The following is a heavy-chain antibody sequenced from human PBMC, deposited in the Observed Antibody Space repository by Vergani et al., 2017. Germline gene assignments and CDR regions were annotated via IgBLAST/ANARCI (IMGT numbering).Heavy chain of an antibody. CDR3: ARQCGYSYGFNCDY. V-gene: IGHV4-39*01. CDR1: GGSISSSSYY. D-gene: IGHD5-18*01. J-gene: IGHJ4*02. Sequence: QLQLQESGPGLVKPSETLSLTCTVSGGSISSSSYYWGWIRQPPGKGLEWIGSIYYSGSTYYNPSLKSRVTISVDTSKNQFSLKLSSVTAADTAVYYCARQCGYSYGFNCDYWGQGTLVTVSS. CDR2: IYYSGST.